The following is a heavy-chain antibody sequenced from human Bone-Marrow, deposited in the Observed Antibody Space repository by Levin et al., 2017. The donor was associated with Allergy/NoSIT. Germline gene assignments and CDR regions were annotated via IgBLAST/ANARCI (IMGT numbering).Heavy chain of an antibody. Sequence: SQTLSLTFAVSGFSFSSGYYWGWIRQPPGKGLEWLGSIFYTGSTYFNPSLKSRVILSIDTSRNYFSLKLSSVTAAGTAIYYCARALCDDFSQCWFDPWGQGTLVTVSS. J-gene: IGHJ5*02. V-gene: IGHV4-38-2*01. CDR3: ARALCDDFSQCWFDP. CDR1: GFSFSSGYY. D-gene: IGHD2-21*02. CDR2: IFYTGST.